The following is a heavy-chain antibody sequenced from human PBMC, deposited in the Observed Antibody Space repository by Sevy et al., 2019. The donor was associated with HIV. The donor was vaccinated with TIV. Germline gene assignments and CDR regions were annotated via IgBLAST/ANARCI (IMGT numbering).Heavy chain of an antibody. J-gene: IGHJ3*02. D-gene: IGHD5-12*01. CDR3: ATPKYVGYDYESLDI. CDR2: FDPEDVET. V-gene: IGHV1-24*01. CDR1: GYTLTKLS. Sequence: ASVKVSCKVSGYTLTKLSMHWVRQAPGKGLEWMGGFDPEDVETIYAQKFQGRVTMTEDTSTETAYMELSSLRSEDAAVYYCATPKYVGYDYESLDIWGQGTMVTVSS.